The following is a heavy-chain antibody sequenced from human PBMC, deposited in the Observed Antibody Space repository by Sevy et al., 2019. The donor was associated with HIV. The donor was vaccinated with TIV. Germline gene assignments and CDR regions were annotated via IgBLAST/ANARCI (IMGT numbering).Heavy chain of an antibody. CDR2: ISSSSSTI. D-gene: IGHD3-16*01. Sequence: GGSLRLSCAASGFTFSSYSMNWVRQAPGKGLEWASYISSSSSTIYYADSVKGRFTISRDNAKNSLYLQMNSLRDEDTAVYYCATDFGGKAADLFDYWGQGTLVTVSS. V-gene: IGHV3-48*02. CDR3: ATDFGGKAADLFDY. CDR1: GFTFSSYS. J-gene: IGHJ4*02.